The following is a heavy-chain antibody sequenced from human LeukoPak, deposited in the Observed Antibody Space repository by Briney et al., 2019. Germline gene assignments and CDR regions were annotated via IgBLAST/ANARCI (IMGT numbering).Heavy chain of an antibody. Sequence: PSETLSLTCTVSGGSISSYYWSWIRQPAGKGLEWIRRIYATGSTTYNPSLKSRVTMSVDTSKNQFSLKLDSVTAADTAMYYCARHTLSYSSSWYAAEYFQHWGQGTLVTVSS. CDR3: ARHTLSYSSSWYAAEYFQH. D-gene: IGHD6-13*01. J-gene: IGHJ1*01. CDR2: IYATGST. CDR1: GGSISSYY. V-gene: IGHV4-4*07.